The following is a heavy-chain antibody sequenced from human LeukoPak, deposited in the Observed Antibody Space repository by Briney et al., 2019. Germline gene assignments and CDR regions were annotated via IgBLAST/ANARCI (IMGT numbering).Heavy chain of an antibody. D-gene: IGHD7-27*01. CDR3: ARAAPHWGALD. V-gene: IGHV4-59*01. CDR2: IYYSAST. Sequence: SETLSLTCTVSGGSISSYYWSWIRQPPGKGLEWIGYIYYSASTNYNPSLKSRVTISVDTSKNQFSLKLSSVTAADTAVYYCARAAPHWGALDCGQSTLVTVS. J-gene: IGHJ1*01. CDR1: GGSISSYY.